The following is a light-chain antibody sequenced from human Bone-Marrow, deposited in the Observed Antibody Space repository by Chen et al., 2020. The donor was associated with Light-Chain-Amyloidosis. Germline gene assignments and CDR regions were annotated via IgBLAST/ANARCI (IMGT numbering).Light chain of an antibody. V-gene: IGLV6-57*01. J-gene: IGLJ3*02. Sequence: NFMPTQPHSVSASPGKTVIISCTRSSGSIATNYVQWYQQRPGSSPTTVIYEDDQRPSGVPDRFSGSIDRSSNSASLTISGLKTEDEADYYCQSYQGSSQGVFGGGTKLTVL. CDR2: EDD. CDR3: QSYQGSSQGV. CDR1: SGSIATNY.